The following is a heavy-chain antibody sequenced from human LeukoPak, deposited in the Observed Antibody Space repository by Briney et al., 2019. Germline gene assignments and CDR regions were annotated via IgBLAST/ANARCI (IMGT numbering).Heavy chain of an antibody. D-gene: IGHD2/OR15-2a*01. CDR2: TYHSGTS. Sequence: PSETLSLTCTVSGYSISNGYYWGWIRRPPGKGLEWIGTTYHSGTSYYNPSLKSRVTISVDTSKNQFSLKLSSVTAADTAAYYCAREYFGAFDIWGPGTMVTVSS. CDR1: GYSISNGYY. J-gene: IGHJ3*02. V-gene: IGHV4-38-2*02. CDR3: AREYFGAFDI.